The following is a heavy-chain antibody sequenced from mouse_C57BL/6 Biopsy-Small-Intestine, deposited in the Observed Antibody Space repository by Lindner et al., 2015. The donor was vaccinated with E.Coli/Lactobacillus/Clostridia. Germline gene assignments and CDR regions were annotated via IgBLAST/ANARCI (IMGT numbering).Heavy chain of an antibody. J-gene: IGHJ4*01. CDR2: ILPGSGST. D-gene: IGHD2-12*01. CDR3: ARFPYYSDPYAMDY. CDR1: GYTISGSW. V-gene: IGHV1-9*01. Sequence: QQESGAEVMKPGASVKLSCKATGYTISGSWIEWVKERPGHGLEWIGEILPGSGSTNYNEKFKDKATFTADASSNTAYMQLSSLTTEDSAIYYCARFPYYSDPYAMDYWGQGTSVTVSS.